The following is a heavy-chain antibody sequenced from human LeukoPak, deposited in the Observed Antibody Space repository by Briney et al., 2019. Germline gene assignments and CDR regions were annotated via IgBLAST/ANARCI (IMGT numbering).Heavy chain of an antibody. CDR1: GYTFTGYY. J-gene: IGHJ4*02. Sequence: ASVTVSCKASGYTFTGYYMHWVRQAPGQGLEWMGRINPNNGGTNYAQKFHGRVTMTGDTSISTGYMELSSLRSDDTAVYYCTRESGSYHGNDYWGQGTLVTVSS. D-gene: IGHD1-26*01. V-gene: IGHV1-2*06. CDR2: INPNNGGT. CDR3: TRESGSYHGNDY.